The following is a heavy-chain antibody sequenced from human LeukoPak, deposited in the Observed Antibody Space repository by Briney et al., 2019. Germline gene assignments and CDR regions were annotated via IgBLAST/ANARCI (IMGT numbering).Heavy chain of an antibody. J-gene: IGHJ4*02. Sequence: ASVKVSCMASGYTFTTYYMHWVRQAPGQGLEWMGIINPTVGSTTYAQKFQGRVTMTRDTSTSTVFMELSSLRSEDTAVYYCARDGEYSGGYLDYWGQGTLVTVAS. CDR1: GYTFTTYY. CDR3: ARDGEYSGGYLDY. D-gene: IGHD1-26*01. V-gene: IGHV1-46*03. CDR2: INPTVGST.